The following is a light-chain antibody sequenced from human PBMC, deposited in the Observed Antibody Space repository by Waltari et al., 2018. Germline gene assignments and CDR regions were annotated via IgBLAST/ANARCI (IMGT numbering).Light chain of an antibody. V-gene: IGLV4-69*02. CDR3: QTWGTGIGV. CDR1: SGHSNKA. Sequence: QLVLTQSPSASASLGASVNITCTLSSGHSNKAIAWHQQQPEKGPRYLMRVNSDGSHNKGDGIPDRFSGSSSGAERYLTISSLQSEDEADYYCQTWGTGIGVFGGGTKLTVL. J-gene: IGLJ3*02. CDR2: VNSDGSH.